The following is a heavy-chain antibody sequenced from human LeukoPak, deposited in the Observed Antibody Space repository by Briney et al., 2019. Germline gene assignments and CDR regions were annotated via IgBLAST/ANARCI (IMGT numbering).Heavy chain of an antibody. V-gene: IGHV3-23*01. CDR2: ISGSGGFT. Sequence: GGSLRLSCAASGFTFNNYAMSWVRQAPGKGLEWVSVISGSGGFTYYADSVKGRFTISRDNSKNTLYLQMNSLRAEDTAVYYSASDCDIYPDWGQRTLVIVSS. J-gene: IGHJ4*02. D-gene: IGHD3-9*01. CDR1: GFTFNNYA. CDR3: ASDCDIYPD.